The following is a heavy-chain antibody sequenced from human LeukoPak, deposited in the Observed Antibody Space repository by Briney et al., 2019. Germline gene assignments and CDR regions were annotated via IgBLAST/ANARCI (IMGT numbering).Heavy chain of an antibody. Sequence: AGGSLRLSCAASGFTFSRYSMHWVRQAPGKGLEYVSAISNNGGSTYYAKSVKGRFTISRDNSKNTLHLQMGSLRAEDMAVYYCARTSIAAREADYWGQGTLVTVSS. CDR3: ARTSIAAREADY. V-gene: IGHV3-64*01. J-gene: IGHJ4*02. CDR2: ISNNGGST. D-gene: IGHD6-6*01. CDR1: GFTFSRYS.